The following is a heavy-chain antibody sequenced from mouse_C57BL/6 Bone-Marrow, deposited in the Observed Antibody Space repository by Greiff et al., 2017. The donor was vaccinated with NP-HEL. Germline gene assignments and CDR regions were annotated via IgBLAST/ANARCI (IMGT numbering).Heavy chain of an antibody. Sequence: QVQLQQPGAELVMPGASVKLSCKASGYTFTSYWMHWVKQRPGQGLEWIGEIDPSDSYTNYNQKFKGKSTLTVDKSSSTAYMQLSSLTSEDSAVYYCARGGITQGFAYWGQGTLVTVSA. CDR3: ARGGITQGFAY. D-gene: IGHD1-1*01. J-gene: IGHJ3*01. CDR2: IDPSDSYT. CDR1: GYTFTSYW. V-gene: IGHV1-69*01.